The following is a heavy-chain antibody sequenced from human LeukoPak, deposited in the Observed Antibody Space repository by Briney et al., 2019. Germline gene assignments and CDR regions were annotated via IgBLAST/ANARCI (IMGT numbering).Heavy chain of an antibody. CDR2: TSYDGGNK. Sequence: GGSLRLSCAASGFTFSSYAIHWVRQAPGKGLEWVAVTSYDGGNKYYADSVKGRFTISRENSKNTLYLEMNSLRAEDTAVYYCARGGCFDILTGYYQTQYYYPMDVWGRGTTVAVSS. CDR1: GFTFSSYA. J-gene: IGHJ6*02. V-gene: IGHV3-30*04. CDR3: ARGGCFDILTGYYQTQYYYPMDV. D-gene: IGHD3-9*01.